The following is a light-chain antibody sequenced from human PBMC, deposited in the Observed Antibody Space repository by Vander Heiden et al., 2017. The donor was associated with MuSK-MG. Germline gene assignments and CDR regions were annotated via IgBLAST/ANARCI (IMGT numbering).Light chain of an antibody. V-gene: IGLV2-14*03. Sequence: QSARTQPASVSGSPGQSITISCTGTSIYVGSYNYVSGYQQHPCKAPKLMIYDVSNRPSGVSNRFSGSKSGNTASLTISGLQAEDEADYYCSSYTSSSTLEFGGGTKLTVL. CDR1: SIYVGSYNY. CDR2: DVS. J-gene: IGLJ3*02. CDR3: SSYTSSSTLE.